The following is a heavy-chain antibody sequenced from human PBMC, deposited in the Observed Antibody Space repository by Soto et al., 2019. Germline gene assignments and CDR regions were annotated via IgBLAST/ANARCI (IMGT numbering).Heavy chain of an antibody. CDR1: GFTFSSYE. J-gene: IGHJ4*02. CDR3: ARRVRYALLGY. Sequence: PGGSLRLSCAASGFTFSSYEMNWVRQAPGKGLEWVSYISSSGSTIYYADSVKGRFTISRDNAKNSLYLQMNSLRAEDTAVYYCARRVRYALLGYWGQGTRVTVSS. D-gene: IGHD2-2*01. CDR2: ISSSGSTI. V-gene: IGHV3-48*03.